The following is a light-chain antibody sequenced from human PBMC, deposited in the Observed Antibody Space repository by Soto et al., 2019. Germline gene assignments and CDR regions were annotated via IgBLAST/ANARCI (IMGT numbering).Light chain of an antibody. J-gene: IGKJ3*01. CDR3: QQLNDYPFT. V-gene: IGKV1-9*01. CDR2: TAS. CDR1: QDISPY. Sequence: DLQLTQSPSFLSASVGDRVTVTCRASQDISPYLAWYQQKPGQAPKLLIYTASTLQSGVPSRFSGSESGTEFTLTISSLQPEDFATYYCQQLNDYPFTFGPGTRVDIK.